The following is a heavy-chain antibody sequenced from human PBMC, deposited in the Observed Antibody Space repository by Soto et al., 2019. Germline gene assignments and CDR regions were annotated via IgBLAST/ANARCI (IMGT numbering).Heavy chain of an antibody. Sequence: QVQLVESGGGVVQPGRSLRLSCAASGFTFRSYGMHWVRQAPGKGLEWVAVISYAGRNEFYADSVKGRLTISRDKSKTTRYLEMNSLSPEDMAVYFFATDNGSSTCYFDCGGRGALATVSS. V-gene: IGHV3-30*03. CDR1: GFTFRSYG. J-gene: IGHJ4*03. CDR3: ATDNGSSTCYFDC. D-gene: IGHD2-8*01. CDR2: ISYAGRNE.